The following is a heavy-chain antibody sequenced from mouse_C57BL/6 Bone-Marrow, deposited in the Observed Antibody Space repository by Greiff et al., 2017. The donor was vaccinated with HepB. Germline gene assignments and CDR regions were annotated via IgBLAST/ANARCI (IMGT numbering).Heavy chain of an antibody. Sequence: LQESGAELVRPGPSVKVSCKASGYAFTNYLIEWVKQRPGQGLEWIGVINPGSGGTNYNEKFKGKATLTADKSSSTAYMQLSSLTSEDSAVYFCARDGSWFAYWGQGTLVTVSA. D-gene: IGHD2-3*01. CDR3: ARDGSWFAY. V-gene: IGHV1-54*01. CDR1: GYAFTNYL. J-gene: IGHJ3*01. CDR2: INPGSGGT.